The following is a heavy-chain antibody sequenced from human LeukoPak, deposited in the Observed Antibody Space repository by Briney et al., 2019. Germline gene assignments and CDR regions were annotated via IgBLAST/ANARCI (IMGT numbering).Heavy chain of an antibody. CDR2: LFGNGGGI. Sequence: PGGSLRLSCVASGFTFGTYAMNWVRQAPGKGLEWLAGLFGNGGGISYADSVKGRFTISRDNSKYTLYLQMNSLRVDDTAVYYCAKAPAARPYFDYWGQGTLVTVSS. CDR3: AKAPAARPYFDY. J-gene: IGHJ4*02. D-gene: IGHD6-6*01. CDR1: GFTFGTYA. V-gene: IGHV3-23*01.